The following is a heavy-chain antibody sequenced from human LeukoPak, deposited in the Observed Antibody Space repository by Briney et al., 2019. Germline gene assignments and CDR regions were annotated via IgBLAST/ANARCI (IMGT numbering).Heavy chain of an antibody. D-gene: IGHD6-19*01. J-gene: IGHJ6*02. CDR2: ISSSSSYI. CDR1: GFTFSSYS. Sequence: GGSLRLSCAASGFTFSSYSMNWVRQAPGKGLEWVSSISSSSSYIYYADSVKGRFTISRDNAKNSLYLQMNSLRAEDTAVYYCARSSGWNYYGMTSGAKGPRSPSP. CDR3: ARSSGWNYYGMTS. V-gene: IGHV3-21*01.